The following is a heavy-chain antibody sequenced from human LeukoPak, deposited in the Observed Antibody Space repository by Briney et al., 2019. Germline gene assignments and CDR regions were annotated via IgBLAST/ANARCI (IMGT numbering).Heavy chain of an antibody. V-gene: IGHV4-59*01. Sequence: SETLSLTCTVSGGSISSYYWSWIRQPPGKGLEWIGYIYYSGSTNYNPSLKSRVTISVDTSKNQFSLKLSSVTAADTAVYYCARDRQDSSSWGDFDYWGQGTLVTVSS. CDR3: ARDRQDSSSWGDFDY. CDR1: GGSISSYY. J-gene: IGHJ4*02. CDR2: IYYSGST. D-gene: IGHD6-13*01.